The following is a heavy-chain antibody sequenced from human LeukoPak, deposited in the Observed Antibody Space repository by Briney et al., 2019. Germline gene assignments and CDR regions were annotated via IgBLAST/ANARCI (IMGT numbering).Heavy chain of an antibody. V-gene: IGHV4-4*07. CDR3: AREGYYYDSSGYSD. J-gene: IGHJ4*02. CDR2: IYTSGST. Sequence: SETLSLTCTVSGGSISSYYWSWIRQPAGKGLEWIGGIYTSGSTNYNPSLKSRVTISVDKSKNQFSLKLSSVTAADTAVYYCAREGYYYDSSGYSDWGQGTLVTVSS. CDR1: GGSISSYY. D-gene: IGHD3-22*01.